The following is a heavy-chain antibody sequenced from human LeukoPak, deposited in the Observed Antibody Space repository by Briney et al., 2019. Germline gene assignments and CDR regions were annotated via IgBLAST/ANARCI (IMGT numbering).Heavy chain of an antibody. CDR1: GFIFSGFD. D-gene: IGHD6-19*01. Sequence: PGGSLRLSCAASGFIFSGFDMHWVRQASGKGLEWVGRITTKANNYATAYGASVKGRITISRDDSENTAYLQMNSLKTEDTAVYYCTSYRSGHYWGQGTLVSVSS. CDR2: ITTKANNYAT. CDR3: TSYRSGHY. V-gene: IGHV3-73*01. J-gene: IGHJ4*02.